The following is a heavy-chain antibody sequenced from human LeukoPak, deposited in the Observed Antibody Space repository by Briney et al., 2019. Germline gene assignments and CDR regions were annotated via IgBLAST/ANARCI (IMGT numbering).Heavy chain of an antibody. CDR2: IYYSGST. D-gene: IGHD5-24*01. V-gene: IGHV4-59*11. J-gene: IGHJ4*02. Sequence: SETLSLTCTVSGGSISSHYWSWIRQPPGKGLEWIGYIYYSGSTNYNPSLKSRVTISVDTSKNQFSLKLSSVTAADTAVYYCARGGGRDVYNFDYWGQGTLVTVSS. CDR1: GGSISSHY. CDR3: ARGGGRDVYNFDY.